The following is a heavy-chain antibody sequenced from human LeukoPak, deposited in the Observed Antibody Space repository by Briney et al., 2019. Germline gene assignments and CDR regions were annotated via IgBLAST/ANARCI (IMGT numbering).Heavy chain of an antibody. Sequence: PGGSLRLSCAASGFTFSSYSMSWVRQAPGKGLEWVSSISSSSSYIYYADSVKGRFTISRDNAKNSLYLQMNSLRAEDTAVYYCAREVGYYDILTGKIDYWGQGTLVTVSS. J-gene: IGHJ4*02. CDR2: ISSSSSYI. V-gene: IGHV3-21*01. CDR3: AREVGYYDILTGKIDY. CDR1: GFTFSSYS. D-gene: IGHD3-9*01.